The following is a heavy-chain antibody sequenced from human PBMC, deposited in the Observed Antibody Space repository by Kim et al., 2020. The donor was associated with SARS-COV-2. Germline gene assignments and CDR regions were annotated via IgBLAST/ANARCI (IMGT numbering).Heavy chain of an antibody. CDR2: ISYDGSNK. D-gene: IGHD6-13*01. CDR3: ASGYSRN. CDR1: GFTFSSYA. V-gene: IGHV3-30*04. J-gene: IGHJ4*02. Sequence: GGSLRLSCAASGFTFSSYAMHWVRQAPGKGLEWVAVISYDGSNKYYADSVKGRFTISRDNSKNTLYLQMNSLRAEDTAVYYCASGYSRNWGQGTLVTVSS.